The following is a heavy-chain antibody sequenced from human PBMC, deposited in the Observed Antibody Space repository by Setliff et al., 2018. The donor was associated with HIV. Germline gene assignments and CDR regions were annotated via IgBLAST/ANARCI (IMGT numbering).Heavy chain of an antibody. Sequence: ASVKVSCKAFGYTFTSYGISWVRQAPGQGLERMGWISAYNGNTNYAQNFQGRVTMTTDTSTSTASMELRSLRSDDTAVYYCARESGKGTYYDFWSGYSAAEYFQYWGQGTPVTVSS. D-gene: IGHD3-3*01. CDR2: ISAYNGNT. CDR3: ARESGKGTYYDFWSGYSAAEYFQY. V-gene: IGHV1-18*01. CDR1: GYTFTSYG. J-gene: IGHJ1*01.